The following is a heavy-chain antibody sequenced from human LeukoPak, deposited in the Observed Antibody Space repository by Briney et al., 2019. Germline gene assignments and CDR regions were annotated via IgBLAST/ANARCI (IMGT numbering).Heavy chain of an antibody. V-gene: IGHV1-69*05. Sequence: SVKVSCKASGGTFSSYAISWVRQAPGQGLEWMGGIIPIFGTANYAQKFQGRVTITTDESTSTAYMELSSLRSEDTAVYYCASSLGPHSGWYDYWGQGTLVTVSS. J-gene: IGHJ4*02. D-gene: IGHD6-19*01. CDR1: GGTFSSYA. CDR2: IIPIFGTA. CDR3: ASSLGPHSGWYDY.